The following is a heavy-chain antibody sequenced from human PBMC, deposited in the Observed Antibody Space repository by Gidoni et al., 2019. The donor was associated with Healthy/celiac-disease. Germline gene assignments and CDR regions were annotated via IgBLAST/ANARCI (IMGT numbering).Heavy chain of an antibody. CDR2: IYYSGST. CDR1: GGSISSYY. V-gene: IGHV4-59*12. D-gene: IGHD3-10*01. Sequence: QVQLQESGPGLVKPSETLSLTCTVPGGSISSYYWSWIRQPPGKGLEWIGYIYYSGSTNYNPSLKSRVTISVDTSKNQFSLKLSSVTAADTAVYYCARSGTMVRGVTLRGYYYYGMDVWGQGTTVTVSS. J-gene: IGHJ6*02. CDR3: ARSGTMVRGVTLRGYYYYGMDV.